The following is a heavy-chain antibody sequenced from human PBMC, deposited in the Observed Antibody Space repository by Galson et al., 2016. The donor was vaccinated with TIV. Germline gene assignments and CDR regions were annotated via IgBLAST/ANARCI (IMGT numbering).Heavy chain of an antibody. CDR3: ARRPGYTYGYIFDY. CDR1: GYIFASWY. D-gene: IGHD5-18*01. Sequence: SVKVSCKASGYIFASWYIHWVRQAPGQGLEWVGIVNPSGGTTSYAQKFQGRVTMTRDTSTSTVYMELNSLKSDDTAVYYCARRPGYTYGYIFDYWGQGTLVTVAS. CDR2: VNPSGGTT. J-gene: IGHJ4*02. V-gene: IGHV1-46*01.